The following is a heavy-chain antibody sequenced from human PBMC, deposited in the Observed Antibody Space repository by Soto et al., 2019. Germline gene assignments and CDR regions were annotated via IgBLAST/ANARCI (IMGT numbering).Heavy chain of an antibody. CDR2: ISGSGGST. V-gene: IGHV3-23*01. Sequence: GGSVRLSCAASGFTFSSYAMSWVRQAPGKGLEWVSAISGSGGSTYYADSVKGRFTISRDNSKNTLYLQMNSLRAEDTAVYYCAKFSSYDSSGYYIYGMDVWGQGTTVTV. CDR3: AKFSSYDSSGYYIYGMDV. CDR1: GFTFSSYA. D-gene: IGHD3-22*01. J-gene: IGHJ6*02.